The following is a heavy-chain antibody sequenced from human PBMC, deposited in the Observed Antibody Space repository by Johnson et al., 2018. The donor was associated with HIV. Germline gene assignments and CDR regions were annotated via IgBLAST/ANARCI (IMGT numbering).Heavy chain of an antibody. Sequence: VQLVESGGGVVQPGRSLRLSCAASGFTFSSYAMHWVRQAQGKGLEWVAVISYDGSNKYNADSVKGRFTISRDNSKNTLYLQMNSLRAEDTAVYYCATDEYTNSLGVWGQGTMVTVSS. CDR1: GFTFSSYA. CDR2: ISYDGSNK. D-gene: IGHD6-6*01. J-gene: IGHJ3*01. CDR3: ATDEYTNSLGV. V-gene: IGHV3-30*04.